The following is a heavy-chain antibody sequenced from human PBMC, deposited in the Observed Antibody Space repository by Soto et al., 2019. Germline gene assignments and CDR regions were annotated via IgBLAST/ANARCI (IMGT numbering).Heavy chain of an antibody. V-gene: IGHV4-61*03. CDR3: ANRVPASFFNY. D-gene: IGHD2-21*02. CDR2: ISYSGSA. CDR1: GDSVSRANYY. Sequence: SXTLSLTCTVSGDSVSRANYYWSLIRQPPGKGLEWIGYISYSGSAHYNPSLKGRVTIALDTSKNHFSLRLNYVTAADTAVYFCANRVPASFFNYWGQGALVTVSS. J-gene: IGHJ4*02.